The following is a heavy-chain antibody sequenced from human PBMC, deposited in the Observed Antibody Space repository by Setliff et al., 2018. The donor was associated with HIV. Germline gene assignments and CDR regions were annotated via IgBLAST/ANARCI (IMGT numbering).Heavy chain of an antibody. Sequence: PSETLSLTCSVSGDSFSSGTYYWGWIRQSAGKGLEWIGRIQGNGDTTYNPSLKSRVTISRDTAKNEFSVKLTSVTAADTAVYYCARESPDGLDVWGQGTTVTVSS. V-gene: IGHV4-61*02. CDR1: GDSFSSGTYY. CDR3: ARESPDGLDV. J-gene: IGHJ6*02. CDR2: IQGNGDT.